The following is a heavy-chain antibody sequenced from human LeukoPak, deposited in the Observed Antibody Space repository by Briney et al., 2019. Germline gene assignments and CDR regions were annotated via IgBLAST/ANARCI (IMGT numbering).Heavy chain of an antibody. Sequence: GGSLRLSCAATGFSFSRFAMTWVRQAPGKGLEWVSTIRSNGATASNADSVKGRFTISRDNSKNTVYLQVNSLRVEDTAIYYCARGQEFDDGVVDSWGQGTLVTVSS. CDR3: ARGQEFDDGVVDS. CDR2: IRSNGATA. V-gene: IGHV3-23*01. CDR1: GFSFSRFA. J-gene: IGHJ4*02. D-gene: IGHD1-1*01.